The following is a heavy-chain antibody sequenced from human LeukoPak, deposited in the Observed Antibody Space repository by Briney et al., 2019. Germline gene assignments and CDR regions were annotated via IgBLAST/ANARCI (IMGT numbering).Heavy chain of an antibody. CDR3: ARVTPGGYNSGWYGYYFDY. V-gene: IGHV4-59*01. CDR2: IYCSGST. Sequence: SETLSLTCTVSGGSISSYYWSWIRQPPGKGLEWIGYIYCSGSTNYNPSLKSRVTISVDTSKNQFSLKLASVTAADTAVYYCARVTPGGYNSGWYGYYFDYWGQGTLVTVSS. CDR1: GGSISSYY. D-gene: IGHD6-19*01. J-gene: IGHJ4*02.